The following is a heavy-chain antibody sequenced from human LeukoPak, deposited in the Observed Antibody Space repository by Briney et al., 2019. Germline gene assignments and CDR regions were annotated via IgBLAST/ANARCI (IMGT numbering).Heavy chain of an antibody. CDR2: ISYDGSNK. J-gene: IGHJ6*02. V-gene: IGHV3-30-3*01. D-gene: IGHD3-10*01. CDR3: ARDGALLLWFGELLYGMDV. CDR1: GFTFSSYA. Sequence: GGSPRLSCAASGFTFSSYAMHWVRQAPGKGLEWVAVISYDGSNKYYADSVKGRFTISRDNSKNTLYLQMNSLRAEDTAVYYCARDGALLLWFGELLYGMDVWGQGTTVTVSS.